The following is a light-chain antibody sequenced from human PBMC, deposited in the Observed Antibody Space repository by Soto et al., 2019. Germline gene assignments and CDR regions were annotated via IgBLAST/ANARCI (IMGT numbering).Light chain of an antibody. J-gene: IGKJ2*01. CDR1: QSVLYSSNNKNY. V-gene: IGKV4-1*01. Sequence: DIVMTQSPDSLAVSLGERATINCKSSQSVLYSSNNKNYLAWYQQKPGQPPKLLIYWASTRESGVPDRFSVSGSGTDFTLTISSLQAEDVAVYFCQQYYSTPPTFGQGTKLEIK. CDR3: QQYYSTPPT. CDR2: WAS.